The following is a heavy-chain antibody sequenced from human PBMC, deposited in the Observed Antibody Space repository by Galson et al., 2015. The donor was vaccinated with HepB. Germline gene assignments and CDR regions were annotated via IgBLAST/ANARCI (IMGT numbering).Heavy chain of an antibody. CDR3: TRVAHRGSGMND. CDR2: TYYRSKWYS. J-gene: IGHJ6*02. D-gene: IGHD1-1*01. CDR1: GDSVSRDTVG. Sequence: CAISGDSVSRDTVGWNWIRQSPSRGLEWLGRTYYRSKWYSDYAISVKSRIIINADSSTNQFFLQLNSVTPEDTAVYYCTRVAHRGSGMNDWGPGTTV. V-gene: IGHV6-1*01.